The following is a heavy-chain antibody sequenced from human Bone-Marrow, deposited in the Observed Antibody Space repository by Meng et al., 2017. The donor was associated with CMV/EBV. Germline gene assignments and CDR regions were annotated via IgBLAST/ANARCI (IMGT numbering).Heavy chain of an antibody. CDR3: ARDRTKLGIFFGPIDY. CDR2: ISSSSSYI. V-gene: IGHV3-21*01. J-gene: IGHJ4*02. Sequence: GESLKISCAASGFTFSSYSMNWVRQAPGKGLEWVSSISSSSSYIYYADSVKGRFTISRDNAKNSLYLQMNSLRAEDTAVYYCARDRTKLGIFFGPIDYWGQGTLVTVSS. CDR1: GFTFSSYS. D-gene: IGHD7-27*01.